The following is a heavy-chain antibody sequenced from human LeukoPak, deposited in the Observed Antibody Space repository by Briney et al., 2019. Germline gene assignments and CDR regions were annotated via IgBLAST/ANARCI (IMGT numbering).Heavy chain of an antibody. CDR3: ARVGITMVRGVKAIDAFDI. CDR1: GGSFSGYY. V-gene: IGHV4-34*01. J-gene: IGHJ3*02. D-gene: IGHD3-10*01. Sequence: SETLSLTCAVYGGSFSGYYWSWIRQPPGKGLEWIGEINHSGSTNYNPSLKSRVTISVDTSKNQFSLKLSSVTAADTAVYYCARVGITMVRGVKAIDAFDIWGQGTMVTVSS. CDR2: INHSGST.